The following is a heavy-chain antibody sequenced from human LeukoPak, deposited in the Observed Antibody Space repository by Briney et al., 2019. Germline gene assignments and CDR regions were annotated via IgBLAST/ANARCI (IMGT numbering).Heavy chain of an antibody. J-gene: IGHJ4*02. CDR1: GYSFTSYW. V-gene: IGHV5-51*01. Sequence: GESLKISSKGSGYSFTSYWIGWVRQMPGKGLEWMGIIYPGDSDTRYSPSFQGQVTISADKSISTAYLQWSSLKASDTAMYYCARQRWRYYDSSGYYYLNWGQGTLVTVSS. CDR2: IYPGDSDT. CDR3: ARQRWRYYDSSGYYYLN. D-gene: IGHD3-22*01.